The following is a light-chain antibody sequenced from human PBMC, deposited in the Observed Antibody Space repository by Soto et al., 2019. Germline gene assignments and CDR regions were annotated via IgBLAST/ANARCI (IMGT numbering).Light chain of an antibody. Sequence: QSALTQPASVSWSAGQSISISCTGTNSEIGRYNFVSWYQHRPGQAPRLLIFDVSNRPSGISDRFSGSKSGTTASLTISGLQAEDEADYYCNSYTSTSPPYVFGTGTKVTVL. CDR3: NSYTSTSPPYV. CDR2: DVS. J-gene: IGLJ1*01. CDR1: NSEIGRYNF. V-gene: IGLV2-14*03.